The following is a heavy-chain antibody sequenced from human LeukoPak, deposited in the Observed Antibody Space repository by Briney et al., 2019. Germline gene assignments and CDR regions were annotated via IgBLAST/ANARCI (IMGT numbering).Heavy chain of an antibody. J-gene: IGHJ6*03. CDR1: GYTFTSYG. Sequence: ASVKVSCKASGYTFTSYGISWVRQAPGQGLEWMGWISAYNGNTNYAQKLQGRVTMTTDTSTSTAYMELRSLRSDDTAVYYCASGPYDFWSGYPINYYYYYMDVWGKGTTVTVS. CDR3: ASGPYDFWSGYPINYYYYYMDV. D-gene: IGHD3-3*01. V-gene: IGHV1-18*01. CDR2: ISAYNGNT.